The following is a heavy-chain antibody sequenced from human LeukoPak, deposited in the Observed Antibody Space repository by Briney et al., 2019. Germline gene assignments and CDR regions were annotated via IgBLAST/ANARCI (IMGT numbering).Heavy chain of an antibody. CDR2: INPSGGST. D-gene: IGHD5-24*01. J-gene: IGHJ4*02. CDR3: ARDKDGTLAADYYFDY. V-gene: IGHV1-46*01. CDR1: GYTFTSYG. Sequence: ASVKVSCKASGYTFTSYGISWVRQAPGQGLEWMGIINPSGGSTSYAQKFQGRVTMTRDMSTSTVYMELSSLRSEDTAVYYCARDKDGTLAADYYFDYWGQGTLVTVSS.